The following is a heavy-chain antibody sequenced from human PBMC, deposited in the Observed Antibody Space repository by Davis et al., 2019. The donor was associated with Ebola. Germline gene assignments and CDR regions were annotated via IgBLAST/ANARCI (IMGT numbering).Heavy chain of an antibody. CDR3: VRGYYGMDV. Sequence: PGGSLRLSCAASGFTLSSYWMHWVRQAPGKGLVWVSRLDSDGSTTNYADSVKGRFTISRDNAKNTLYLQMNSLGAEDTAVYYCVRGYYGMDVWGQGTTVTVSS. CDR2: LDSDGSTT. J-gene: IGHJ6*02. CDR1: GFTLSSYW. V-gene: IGHV3-74*01.